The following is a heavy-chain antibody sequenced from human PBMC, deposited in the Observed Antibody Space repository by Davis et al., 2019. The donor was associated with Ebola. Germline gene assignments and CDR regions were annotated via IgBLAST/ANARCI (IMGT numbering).Heavy chain of an antibody. CDR3: ARVGNYYYYMDV. Sequence: GESLKISCAASGFTFSKYAMSWVRQAPGKGLEWVSVISGSGGSTYYADSVKGRFTISRDNAKNSLYLQMNSLRFEDTAVYYCARVGNYYYYMDVWGKGTTVTVSS. CDR1: GFTFSKYA. D-gene: IGHD7-27*01. J-gene: IGHJ6*03. CDR2: ISGSGGST. V-gene: IGHV3-23*01.